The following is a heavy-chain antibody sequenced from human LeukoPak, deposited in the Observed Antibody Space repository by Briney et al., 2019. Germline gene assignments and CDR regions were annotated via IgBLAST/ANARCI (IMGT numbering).Heavy chain of an antibody. J-gene: IGHJ1*01. CDR1: GFTFSAYT. CDR3: ARTGYSSGWLLSEYFQH. D-gene: IGHD6-19*01. V-gene: IGHV3-48*01. Sequence: GGSLRLSCAASGFTFSAYTMNWVRQAPGKGLEWVSYITSSSSTIYYADSVKGRFTISRDNAKNSLYLQMNSLRAEDTAVYYCARTGYSSGWLLSEYFQHWGQGTLVTVSS. CDR2: ITSSSSTI.